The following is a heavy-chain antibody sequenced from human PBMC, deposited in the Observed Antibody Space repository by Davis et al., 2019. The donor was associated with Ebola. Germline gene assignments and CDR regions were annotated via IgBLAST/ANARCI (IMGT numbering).Heavy chain of an antibody. CDR2: ISSSSSYI. J-gene: IGHJ6*03. Sequence: GESLKISCAASGFTFSSYGMNWVRQAPGKGLEWVSSISSSSSYIYYADSVKGRFTISRDNAKNSLYLQMNSLRAEDTAVYYCARDFNPEVLRFLEWSHVGYYYMDVWGKGTTVTVSS. CDR3: ARDFNPEVLRFLEWSHVGYYYMDV. D-gene: IGHD3-3*01. V-gene: IGHV3-21*01. CDR1: GFTFSSYG.